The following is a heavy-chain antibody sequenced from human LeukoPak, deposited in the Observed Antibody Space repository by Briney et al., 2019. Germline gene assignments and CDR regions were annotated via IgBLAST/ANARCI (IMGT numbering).Heavy chain of an antibody. CDR1: GFTFNDYA. CDR3: ARDFFPIVDSSWYEIGY. V-gene: IGHV3-30-3*01. Sequence: PGGSLRLSCAASGFTFNDYATYWVRQAPGKGLEWVTLISYDGYDQSYADSVRGRFTISRDNSKNTLYLQMDSLRTEDTAVYYCARDFFPIVDSSWYEIGYWGQGTLVTVSS. J-gene: IGHJ4*02. CDR2: ISYDGYDQ. D-gene: IGHD6-13*01.